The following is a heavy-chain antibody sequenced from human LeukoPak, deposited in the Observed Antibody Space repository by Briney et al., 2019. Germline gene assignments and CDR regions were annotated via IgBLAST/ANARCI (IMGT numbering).Heavy chain of an antibody. J-gene: IGHJ4*02. CDR3: ARDGETITAGGNGIYFDY. CDR1: GYTFTNYY. Sequence: ASVKVSCKASGYTFTNYYIHWVRQAPGQGLEWMGIISPSSGSTTYAQKFQGRVTMTRDTSTSTVYMKVTSLRYEDTAVYYCARDGETITAGGNGIYFDYWGQGTLVTVSS. D-gene: IGHD6-13*01. CDR2: ISPSSGST. V-gene: IGHV1-46*01.